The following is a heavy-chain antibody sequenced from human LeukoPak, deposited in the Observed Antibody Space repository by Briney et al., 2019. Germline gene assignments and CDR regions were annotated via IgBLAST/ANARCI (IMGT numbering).Heavy chain of an antibody. Sequence: GGSLRLSCAASGFTFSTYAMNWVRQAPGKGLEWVANIKEDGSEKYYVDSVKGRFTISRDNAKNSLCLQMNSLRAEDTAIYYCVRSGGYWGQGTLVTVSS. CDR3: VRSGGY. V-gene: IGHV3-7*05. CDR2: IKEDGSEK. J-gene: IGHJ4*02. D-gene: IGHD1-26*01. CDR1: GFTFSTYA.